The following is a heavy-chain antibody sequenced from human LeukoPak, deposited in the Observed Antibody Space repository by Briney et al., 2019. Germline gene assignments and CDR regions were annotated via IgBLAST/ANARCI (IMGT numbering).Heavy chain of an antibody. CDR3: ARPNIYCSGGSCYLGHFDY. CDR1: GFPFSSYG. CDR2: LRKDATYS. Sequence: PGGALRLSCAASGFPFSSYGMYWGRQTPDKGLQWVAYLRKDATYSNYADSVKGRFTISRDNAKNSLYLQMHSLRAEDTAVYYCARPNIYCSGGSCYLGHFDYWGKGTLVTVSS. V-gene: IGHV3-33*07. J-gene: IGHJ4*02. D-gene: IGHD2-15*01.